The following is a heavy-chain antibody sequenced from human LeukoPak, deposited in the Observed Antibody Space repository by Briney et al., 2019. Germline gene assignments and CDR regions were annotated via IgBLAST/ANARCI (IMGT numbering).Heavy chain of an antibody. V-gene: IGHV4-34*01. CDR2: INHSGST. Sequence: SQTLSLTCAVYGASFSGYYSSWIRQPPGKGLEWIGEINHSGSTNYNPSLKSRVTISVDTSKNQLSLKLSSVTAADTAVYYCATMTTIQAGWGQGTLVTVSS. D-gene: IGHD5-24*01. CDR3: ATMTTIQAG. CDR1: GASFSGYY. J-gene: IGHJ4*02.